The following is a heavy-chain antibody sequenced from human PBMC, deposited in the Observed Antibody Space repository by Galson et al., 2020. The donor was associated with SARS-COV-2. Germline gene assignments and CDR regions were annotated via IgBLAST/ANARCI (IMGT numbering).Heavy chain of an antibody. D-gene: IGHD3-9*01. CDR3: AGGDHYTETGLDGLDI. V-gene: IGHV3-48*03. CDR2: IHSNGNPT. Sequence: GESLKISCGASGFNFNTHEMNWVRQAPGKGLEWVAYIHSNGNPTHYADSVKGRFTISRDNAKNSLYLQLSNLRDDDTADYYCAGGDHYTETGLDGLDIWGPGTRVTVSS. CDR1: GFNFNTHE. J-gene: IGHJ3*02.